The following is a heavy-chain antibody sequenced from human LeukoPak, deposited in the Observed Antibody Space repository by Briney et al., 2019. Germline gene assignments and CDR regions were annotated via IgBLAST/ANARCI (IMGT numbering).Heavy chain of an antibody. V-gene: IGHV1-2*02. Sequence: ASVKVSCKASGYTFTSYGISWVRQAPGQGLEWMGWINPNSGGTNYAQKFQGRVTMTRDTSISTAYMELSRLRSDDTAVYYCARGGLELLFRTGWPASNFDYWGQGTLVTVSS. D-gene: IGHD1-7*01. J-gene: IGHJ4*02. CDR2: INPNSGGT. CDR3: ARGGLELLFRTGWPASNFDY. CDR1: GYTFTSYG.